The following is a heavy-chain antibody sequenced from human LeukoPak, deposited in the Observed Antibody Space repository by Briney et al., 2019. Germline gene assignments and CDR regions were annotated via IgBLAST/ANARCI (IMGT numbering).Heavy chain of an antibody. CDR3: ARPYYDSSGYYYPRTDDAFDI. J-gene: IGHJ3*02. V-gene: IGHV4-39*01. CDR2: IYYSGST. CDR1: GGSISSSSYY. Sequence: SETLSLTCTVSGGSISSSSYYWGWIRQPPGKGLEWIGSIYYSGSTYYNPSLKSRVTISVDTSKNHFSLKLSSVTAADTAVYYCARPYYDSSGYYYPRTDDAFDIWGQGTMVTVSS. D-gene: IGHD3-22*01.